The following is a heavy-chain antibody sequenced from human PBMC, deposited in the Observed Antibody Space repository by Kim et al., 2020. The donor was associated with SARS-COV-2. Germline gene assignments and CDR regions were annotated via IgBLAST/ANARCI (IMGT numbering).Heavy chain of an antibody. CDR3: ARDYYDSSGYYDWFDP. J-gene: IGHJ5*02. D-gene: IGHD3-22*01. V-gene: IGHV3-11*01. Sequence: SVKGRLTISRDNAKNSLYLQMNRLRAEDTAVYYCARDYYDSSGYYDWFDPWGQGTLVTVSS.